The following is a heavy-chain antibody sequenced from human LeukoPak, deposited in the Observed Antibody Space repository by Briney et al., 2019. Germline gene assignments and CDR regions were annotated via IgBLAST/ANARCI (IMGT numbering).Heavy chain of an antibody. J-gene: IGHJ6*02. CDR2: INHSGST. Sequence: SETLSLACAVYGGSFSGYYWSWIRQPPGKGLEWIGEINHSGSTNYNPSLKSRVTISVDTSKNQFSLKLSSVTAADTAVYYCARDHLGYCSSTSCYKGGLYYYYGMDVWGQGTTVTVSS. CDR3: ARDHLGYCSSTSCYKGGLYYYYGMDV. CDR1: GGSFSGYY. V-gene: IGHV4-34*01. D-gene: IGHD2-2*02.